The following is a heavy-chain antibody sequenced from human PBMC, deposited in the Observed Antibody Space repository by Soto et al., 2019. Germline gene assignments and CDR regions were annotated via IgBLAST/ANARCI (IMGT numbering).Heavy chain of an antibody. CDR1: GFSLSTSGVG. CDR3: AHRRIQLWSIDY. CDR2: IYWDDDK. J-gene: IGHJ4*02. D-gene: IGHD5-18*01. Sequence: QITLKESGPTLVKPTQTLTLTCTFSGFSLSTSGVGVGWIRQPPGKALEWLALIYWDDDKRYSPSLKIRLTITKDTSKTQVVLTMTNMDPVDTATYYCAHRRIQLWSIDYWGQGTLVTVSS. V-gene: IGHV2-5*02.